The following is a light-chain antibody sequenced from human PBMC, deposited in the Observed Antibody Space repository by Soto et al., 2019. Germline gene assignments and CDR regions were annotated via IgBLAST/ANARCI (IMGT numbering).Light chain of an antibody. Sequence: DIVLTQSPGTLSLSPGERATLSCRAIQSVSSNYLAWYQQKPGQAPRLLIHGASTRATGVPDRFSGSGSGTDFTLTISRLEPEDFAVYHCQQYGSLSWTFGQGTKVDIK. CDR1: QSVSSNY. CDR3: QQYGSLSWT. CDR2: GAS. J-gene: IGKJ1*01. V-gene: IGKV3-20*01.